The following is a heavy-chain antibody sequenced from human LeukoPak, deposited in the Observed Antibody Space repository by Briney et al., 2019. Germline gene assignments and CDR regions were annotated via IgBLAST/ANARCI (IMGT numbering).Heavy chain of an antibody. J-gene: IGHJ4*02. CDR3: ARARADFWSGYSLLYYFDY. CDR2: INHSGST. D-gene: IGHD3-3*01. V-gene: IGHV4-34*01. Sequence: GSLRLSCAASGFTFSSYWMNWARQPPGKGLEWIGEINHSGSTNYNPSLKSRVTISVDTSKNQFSLKLSSVTAADTAVYYCARARADFWSGYSLLYYFDYWGQGTLVTVSS. CDR1: GFTFSSYW.